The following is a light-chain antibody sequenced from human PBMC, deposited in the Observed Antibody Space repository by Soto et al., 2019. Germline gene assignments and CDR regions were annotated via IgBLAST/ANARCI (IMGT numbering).Light chain of an antibody. CDR1: QSVRNSY. CDR3: QQYGDFTRLA. V-gene: IGKV3-20*01. CDR2: GAS. J-gene: IGKJ3*01. Sequence: EIVLTQSPGTLSLSPGESDTLSCRASQSVRNSYLAWYQQKPGQAPRLLIYGASSRSTGVPDRFSGSGSGTDFALTISRLEPEDFAVYYCQQYGDFTRLAFGPGTKVDLQ.